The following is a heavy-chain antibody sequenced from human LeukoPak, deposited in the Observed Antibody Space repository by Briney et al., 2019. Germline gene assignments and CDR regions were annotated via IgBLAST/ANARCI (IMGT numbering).Heavy chain of an antibody. CDR2: IKQDGSEK. CDR1: GFTFSSYW. J-gene: IGHJ3*02. D-gene: IGHD3-10*01. Sequence: PGGSLRLSCAASGFTFSSYWMSWVRQAPGKGLEWVANIKQDGSEKYYVDSVKGRFTISRDNAKNSLYLQMNSLRAEDTAVYYCANLQYYYGSGSYDAFDIWGQGTMVTVSS. CDR3: ANLQYYYGSGSYDAFDI. V-gene: IGHV3-7*03.